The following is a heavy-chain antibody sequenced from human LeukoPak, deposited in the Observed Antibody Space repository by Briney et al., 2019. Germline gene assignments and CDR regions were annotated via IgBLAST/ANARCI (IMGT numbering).Heavy chain of an antibody. J-gene: IGHJ4*02. CDR2: IYYSETT. D-gene: IGHD6-13*01. CDR1: GGSISSYY. V-gene: IGHV4-59*01. CDR3: ARGVYIAAAQYGY. Sequence: SETLSLTCTVSGGSISSYYWSWIRQPPGKGLEGIGYIYYSETTNYNPSLKSRVTISVDTSKNQFSLKLSSVTAADTAVYYCARGVYIAAAQYGYWGQGTLVTVSS.